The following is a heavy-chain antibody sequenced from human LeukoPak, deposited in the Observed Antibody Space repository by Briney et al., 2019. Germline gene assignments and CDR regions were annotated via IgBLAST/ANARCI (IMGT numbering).Heavy chain of an antibody. V-gene: IGHV3-49*04. CDR3: TRQGLAYYYDSTGYYPPGY. D-gene: IGHD3-22*01. Sequence: SLRLSCAASGFTFSSYAMHWVRQAPGKGLEWVGFIRSKAYGWTTEYAASVKGRFTISRDDSKSIAYLQMNSLKTEDTAVYYCTRQGLAYYYDSTGYYPPGYWGQGTLVTVSS. CDR2: IRSKAYGWTT. J-gene: IGHJ4*02. CDR1: GFTFSSYA.